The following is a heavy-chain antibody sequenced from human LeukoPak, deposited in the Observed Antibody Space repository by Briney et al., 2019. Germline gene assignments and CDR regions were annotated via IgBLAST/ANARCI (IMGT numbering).Heavy chain of an antibody. Sequence: PSETLSLTCAVYGGSFSGYYWSWIRQPPGKGLEWIGEINHSGSTNYNPSLKSRVTISVDTSKNQFSLKLSSVTAADTAVYYCASPGRNYYGSGSYPQEGDYWDQGTLVTVSS. CDR2: INHSGST. J-gene: IGHJ4*02. D-gene: IGHD3-10*01. CDR1: GGSFSGYY. CDR3: ASPGRNYYGSGSYPQEGDY. V-gene: IGHV4-34*01.